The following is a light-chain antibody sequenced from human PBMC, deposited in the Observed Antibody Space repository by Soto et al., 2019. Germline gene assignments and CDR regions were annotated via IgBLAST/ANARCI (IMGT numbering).Light chain of an antibody. CDR3: AAWDDSLSVHVV. CDR2: RNN. J-gene: IGLJ2*01. Sequence: QAVVTQPPSASGTPGQRVTISCSGSSSNIGSNYVYWYQQLPGTAPKLLIYRNNQRPSGVPDRFSGSKSGTSASLAISGRLSEDEADYYCAAWDDSLSVHVVFGGGTKVTVL. V-gene: IGLV1-47*01. CDR1: SSNIGSNY.